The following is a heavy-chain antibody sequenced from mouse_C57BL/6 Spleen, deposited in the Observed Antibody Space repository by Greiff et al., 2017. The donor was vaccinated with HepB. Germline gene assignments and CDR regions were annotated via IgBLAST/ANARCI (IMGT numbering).Heavy chain of an antibody. CDR2: IYPRSGNT. D-gene: IGHD3-3*01. CDR3: ARGVLGAMDY. J-gene: IGHJ4*01. Sequence: VQLQQYGAELARPGASVKLSCKASGYTFTSYGISWVKQRTGQGLEWIGEIYPRSGNTYYNEKFKGKATLTADKSSSTAYMELRSLTSEDSAVYFCARGVLGAMDYWGQGTSVTVSS. CDR1: GYTFTSYG. V-gene: IGHV1-81*01.